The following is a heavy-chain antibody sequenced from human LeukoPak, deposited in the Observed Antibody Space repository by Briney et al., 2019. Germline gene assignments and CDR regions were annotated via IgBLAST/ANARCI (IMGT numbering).Heavy chain of an antibody. J-gene: IGHJ5*02. CDR3: AGTFFVGSGHPNNWFDP. CDR1: GGTFISYA. D-gene: IGHD6-19*01. CDR2: IVPIFGTA. Sequence: SVKVSCKASGGTFISYAISWVRQAPGQGLEWMGGIVPIFGTANYAQKFQGRVTITADESTSTAYMELSSLRSEDTAVYYCAGTFFVGSGHPNNWFDPWGQGALVTVSS. V-gene: IGHV1-69*13.